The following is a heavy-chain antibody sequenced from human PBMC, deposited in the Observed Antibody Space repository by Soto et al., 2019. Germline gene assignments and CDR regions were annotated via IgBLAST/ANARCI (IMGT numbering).Heavy chain of an antibody. V-gene: IGHV1-2*04. CDR3: ARAGGPYETAFDP. D-gene: IGHD2-21*02. CDR1: GYTFTSYD. CDR2: MNPNSGGT. J-gene: IGHJ5*02. Sequence: ASVKVSCKASGYTFTSYDINWVRQATGQGLEWMGWMNPNSGGTNYAQKFQGWVTMTRDTSISTAYMELSRLRSDDTAVYYCARAGGPYETAFDPWGQGTLVTVSS.